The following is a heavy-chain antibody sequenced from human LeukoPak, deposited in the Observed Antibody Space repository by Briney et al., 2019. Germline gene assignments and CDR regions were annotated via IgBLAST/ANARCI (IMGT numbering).Heavy chain of an antibody. CDR3: AKDSRDGYHAL. CDR1: GFSFSAYG. Sequence: GGSLRLSCAASGFSFSAYGVHWVRQAPGKGLEWVAVISYDGSNEYYADSVKGRFTISRDNSKNTLYLQMNSLRAEDTAVYYCAKDSRDGYHALWGQGTLVTVSS. CDR2: ISYDGSNE. J-gene: IGHJ4*02. V-gene: IGHV3-33*05. D-gene: IGHD5-24*01.